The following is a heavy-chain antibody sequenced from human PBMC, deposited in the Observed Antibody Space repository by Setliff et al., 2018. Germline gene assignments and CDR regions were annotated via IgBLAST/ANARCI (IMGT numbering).Heavy chain of an antibody. CDR1: GYTFTSYD. CDR2: MNPIFGTA. CDR3: ARTRGLDV. Sequence: SVKVSCKASGYTFTSYDINWVRQATGQGLEWMGWMNPIFGTANYAQKFQGRVTITTDESTSTAYMELSSLRSEDTAVYYCARTRGLDVWGQGTTVTVSS. V-gene: IGHV1-69*05. J-gene: IGHJ6*02.